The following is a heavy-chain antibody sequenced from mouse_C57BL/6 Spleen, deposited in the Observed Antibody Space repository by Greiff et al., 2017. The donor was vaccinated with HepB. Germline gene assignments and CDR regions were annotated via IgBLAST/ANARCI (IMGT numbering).Heavy chain of an antibody. V-gene: IGHV1-31*01. CDR3: ARSHYGSSYYAMDY. D-gene: IGHD1-1*01. CDR1: GYSFTGYY. Sequence: EVQRVESGPELVKPGASVKISCKASGYSFTGYYMHWVKQSHGNILDWIGYIYPYNGVSSYNRKFKGKATLTVDKSSSTAYMELRSLTSEDSAVYYCARSHYGSSYYAMDYWGQGTSVTVSS. CDR2: IYPYNGVS. J-gene: IGHJ4*01.